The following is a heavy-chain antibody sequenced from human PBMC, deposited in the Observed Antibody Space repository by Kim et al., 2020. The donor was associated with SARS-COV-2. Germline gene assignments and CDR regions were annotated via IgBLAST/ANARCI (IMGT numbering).Heavy chain of an antibody. CDR2: INHSGST. V-gene: IGHV4-34*01. D-gene: IGHD1-26*01. J-gene: IGHJ4*02. CDR1: GGSFSGYY. Sequence: SETLSLTCAVYGGSFSGYYWSWIRQPPGKGLEWIGEINHSGSTNYNPSLKSRVTISVDTSKNQFSLKLSSVTAADTAVYYCARVRWELCFDYWGQGTLVTVSS. CDR3: ARVRWELCFDY.